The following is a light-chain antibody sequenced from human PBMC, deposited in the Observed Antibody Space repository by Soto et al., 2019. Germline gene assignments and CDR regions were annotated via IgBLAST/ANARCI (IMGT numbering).Light chain of an antibody. V-gene: IGKV3-15*01. CDR3: QQYNNWPPIT. CDR2: GTS. Sequence: ETVLTQSPVTLSVSPGEGATLSCRASQSVSSNLAWYQQKPGQAPRLLIYGTSTRATGIPARFTGSGSGTEFTLTINSLQSEDFAVYYCQQYNNWPPITFGQGTRLEIK. J-gene: IGKJ5*01. CDR1: QSVSSN.